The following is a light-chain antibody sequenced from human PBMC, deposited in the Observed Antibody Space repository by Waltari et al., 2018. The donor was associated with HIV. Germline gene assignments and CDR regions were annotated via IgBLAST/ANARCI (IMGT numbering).Light chain of an antibody. CDR3: QQLNSFPRT. CDR2: AAS. V-gene: IGKV1-9*01. CDR1: QGISSY. J-gene: IGKJ4*01. Sequence: IQFTHSPSFLSASVVDRVTITCRASQGISSYLAWYQQKPDKAPKLLIYAASTVQSGVPSRFSGSGSGTEFTLTISSLQPEDFATYYCQQLNSFPRTFGGGTKVETK.